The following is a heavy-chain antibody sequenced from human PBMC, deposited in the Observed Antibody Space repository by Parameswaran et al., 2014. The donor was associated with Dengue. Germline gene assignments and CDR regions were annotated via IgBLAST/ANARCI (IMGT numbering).Heavy chain of an antibody. CDR3: ARPHCSTTSCFIRSPHYFDY. CDR2: INPNGGTT. V-gene: IGHV1-46*03. Sequence: WVRQAPGQGLEWMGIINPNGGTTRYAQKFQGRVTMTRDTSTSTFYMELTSLTSEDTAVYYCARPHCSTTSCFIRSPHYFDYWGQGTQVTVSS. D-gene: IGHD2-2*01. J-gene: IGHJ4*02.